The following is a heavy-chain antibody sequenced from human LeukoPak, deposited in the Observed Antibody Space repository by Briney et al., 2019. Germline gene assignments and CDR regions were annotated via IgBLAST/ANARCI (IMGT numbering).Heavy chain of an antibody. D-gene: IGHD3-16*01. Sequence: GGSLRLSCAASGFTLSGYGIHWVRQAPGKGLEWVAFMRYDGGNKYYADSVKGRFTISRDNSKNSLYLQMNSLRIEDTAVYYCARDGRADWGKWFDPWGQGTLVTVSS. J-gene: IGHJ5*02. V-gene: IGHV3-30*02. CDR2: MRYDGGNK. CDR3: ARDGRADWGKWFDP. CDR1: GFTLSGYG.